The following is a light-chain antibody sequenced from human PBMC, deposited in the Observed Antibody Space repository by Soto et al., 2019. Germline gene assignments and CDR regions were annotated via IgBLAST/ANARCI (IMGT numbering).Light chain of an antibody. Sequence: QSVLTQPASVSGSPGQSITISCTGTSSYVGGYNYVSWYQQHPGKVPKLMIYDVSNRPSGVSNRFSGSKSGNTASLTISGLQAEDEADYYCSSYTSSSTYVFGIGTKVTVL. J-gene: IGLJ1*01. CDR1: SSYVGGYNY. V-gene: IGLV2-14*03. CDR2: DVS. CDR3: SSYTSSSTYV.